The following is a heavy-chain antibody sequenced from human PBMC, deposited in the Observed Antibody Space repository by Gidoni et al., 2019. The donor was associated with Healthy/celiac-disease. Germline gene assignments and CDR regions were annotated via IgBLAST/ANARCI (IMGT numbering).Heavy chain of an antibody. J-gene: IGHJ6*02. CDR1: GLTFSSYS. Sequence: EVQLVESGGGLVKPGGSLSLSCAASGLTFSSYSMNWVRQAPGKGLEWVSSISSSSSYIYYADSVKGRFTISRDNAKNSLYLQMNSLRAEDTAVYYCAREAGFDYYGTEYYYYGMDVWGQGTTVTVSS. CDR2: ISSSSSYI. D-gene: IGHD3-10*01. V-gene: IGHV3-21*01. CDR3: AREAGFDYYGTEYYYYGMDV.